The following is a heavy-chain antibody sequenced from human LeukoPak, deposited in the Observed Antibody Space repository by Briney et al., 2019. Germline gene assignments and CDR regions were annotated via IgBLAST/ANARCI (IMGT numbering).Heavy chain of an antibody. D-gene: IGHD3-3*01. V-gene: IGHV3-30-3*01. CDR1: GFTFNSYA. J-gene: IGHJ1*01. CDR2: TSYDGSNK. Sequence: PGRSLRLSCAASGFTFNSYALHWVRQAPGKGLEWVAVTSYDGSNKYYAESVKGRFTISRDNSKSMLYLQMNSLRPEDTAVYYCARGEDGFWSGYVEHWGQGTLVTVSP. CDR3: ARGEDGFWSGYVEH.